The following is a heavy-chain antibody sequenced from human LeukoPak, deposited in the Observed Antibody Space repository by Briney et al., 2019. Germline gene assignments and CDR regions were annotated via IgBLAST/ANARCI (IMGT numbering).Heavy chain of an antibody. D-gene: IGHD3-22*01. V-gene: IGHV4-59*01. Sequence: PSETLSLTCTVSGASIRTNYWSWIRQAPGKGLEWIAFISSSGSPNYNPSLKSRLTMSLDTSNNQFSLKLASVTAADTAVYYCAREKYDSGGSYAFDIWGQGTMVTVSS. CDR3: AREKYDSGGSYAFDI. J-gene: IGHJ3*02. CDR1: GASIRTNY. CDR2: ISSSGSP.